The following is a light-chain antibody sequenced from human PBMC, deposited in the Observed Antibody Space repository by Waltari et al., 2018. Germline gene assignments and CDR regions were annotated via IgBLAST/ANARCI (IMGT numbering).Light chain of an antibody. CDR2: NDI. CDR3: LSPAPGDIHKV. J-gene: IGLJ3*02. Sequence: SYELTQPPSVSVSPGQTAKITCSGDSLPKHYAYWYQQKSGQAPLLLVYNDIQRPSGIPDRLCTSSSGTTVTLTISGVQADDEADYYCLSPAPGDIHKVFGGGTKLIVL. V-gene: IGLV3-25*03. CDR1: SLPKHY.